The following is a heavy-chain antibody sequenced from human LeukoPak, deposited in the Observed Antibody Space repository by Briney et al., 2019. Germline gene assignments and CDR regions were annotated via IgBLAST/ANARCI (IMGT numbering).Heavy chain of an antibody. CDR2: IYHSGST. Sequence: SETLSLTCTVSGGSISSGGYSWSWIRQPPGKGLEWIGYIYHSGSTYYNPSLKSRVTISVDRCKNQFSLKLSSVTAADTAVYYCARGFGDYDYWGQGTLVTVS. CDR3: ARGFGDYDY. J-gene: IGHJ4*02. D-gene: IGHD4-17*01. CDR1: GGSISSGGYS. V-gene: IGHV4-30-2*01.